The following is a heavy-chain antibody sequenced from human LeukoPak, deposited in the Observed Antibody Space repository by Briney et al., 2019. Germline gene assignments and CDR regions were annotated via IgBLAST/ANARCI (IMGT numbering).Heavy chain of an antibody. CDR1: GDSISTDH. D-gene: IGHD2-21*01. V-gene: IGHV4-59*08. CDR2: INYSGNS. Sequence: SETLSLTCIVSGDSISTDHWSWIRQSPGKGLEWIGYINYSGNSDYNPSLMSRVPISVDRSKNQVTLKMRSVTAADTAVYYCARLDCISDTCYNYWARGALVTVSS. CDR3: ARLDCISDTCYNY. J-gene: IGHJ4*02.